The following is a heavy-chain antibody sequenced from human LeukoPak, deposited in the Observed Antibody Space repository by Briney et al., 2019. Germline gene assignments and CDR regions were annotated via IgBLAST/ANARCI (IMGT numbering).Heavy chain of an antibody. J-gene: IGHJ4*02. CDR2: ISGSGGSA. V-gene: IGHV3-23*01. CDR3: ARHKENYGDSCLDDD. D-gene: IGHD4-17*01. CDR1: GFTFIDHA. Sequence: GGSLRLSCAASGFTFIDHAMSWVRQAPGKGLEWVAAISGSGGSAYSADSVKGRFTVSRGNSKNTLYLQMNSLRADDTAVYYCARHKENYGDSCLDDDWGQGTLVTVSS.